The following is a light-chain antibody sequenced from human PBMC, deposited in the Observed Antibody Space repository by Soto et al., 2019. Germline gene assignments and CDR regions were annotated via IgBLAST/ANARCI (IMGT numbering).Light chain of an antibody. J-gene: IGKJ1*01. CDR1: QSVSSSY. CDR2: GAS. Sequence: VLTQSPGTLSLSPGERATLSCRASQSVSSSYLAWYQQRPGQAPRLLIFGASSRATGIPDRFSGSGSGTDFTLTISRLEPEDFAVYYCHQYGSSPWTFGQGTKVENK. V-gene: IGKV3-20*01. CDR3: HQYGSSPWT.